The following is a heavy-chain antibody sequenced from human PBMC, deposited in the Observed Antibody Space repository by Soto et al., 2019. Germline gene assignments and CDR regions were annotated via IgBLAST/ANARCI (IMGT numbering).Heavy chain of an antibody. CDR1: GLAFPRCS. J-gene: IGHJ4*02. V-gene: IGHV3-21*06. CDR2: ISSTTNYI. CDR3: ARESEDLTSNFDY. Sequence: GGSRILRWSASGLAFPRCSMNCGRTVPGKGLEWVSSISSTTNYIYYGDSMKGRFTISRDNAKNSLYLEMNSLRAEDTAVYYCARESEDLTSNFDYWVQGTLVTVS.